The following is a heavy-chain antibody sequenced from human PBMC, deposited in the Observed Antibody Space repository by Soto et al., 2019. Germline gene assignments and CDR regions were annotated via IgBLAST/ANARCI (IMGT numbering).Heavy chain of an antibody. CDR3: ARDITVPSRVSRFDY. J-gene: IGHJ4*02. CDR2: INPSGGST. D-gene: IGHD4-17*01. Sequence: GASVKVSCKASGYTFTGYYMHWVRQAPGQGLEWMGIINPSGGSTSYAQKFQGRVTMTRDTSTSTVYMELSSLRSEDTAVYYCARDITVPSRVSRFDYWGQGTLVTVSS. CDR1: GYTFTGYY. V-gene: IGHV1-46*01.